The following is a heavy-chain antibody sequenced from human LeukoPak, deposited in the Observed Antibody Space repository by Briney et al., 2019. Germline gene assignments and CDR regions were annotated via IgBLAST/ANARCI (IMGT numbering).Heavy chain of an antibody. CDR3: ARRVDATRWFDP. CDR1: GFTFSNYF. V-gene: IGHV3-74*03. Sequence: GGSLRLFCAASGFTFSNYFMHWVRQAPGKGLVWVSRINSDGTTTMYADSVKGRFTISRDNAKNTLYLQMNSLRDEDTAVYYCARRVDATRWFDPWGQGTLVTVSS. CDR2: INSDGTTT. J-gene: IGHJ5*02. D-gene: IGHD2-15*01.